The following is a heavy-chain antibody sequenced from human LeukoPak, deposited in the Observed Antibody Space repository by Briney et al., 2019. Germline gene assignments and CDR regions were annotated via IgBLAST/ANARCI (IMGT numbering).Heavy chain of an antibody. CDR1: GYTFTGYY. D-gene: IGHD3-3*01. CDR3: ASPSADAIFGVVRDYYYYGMDV. J-gene: IGHJ6*02. Sequence: SVKVSCKASGYTFTGYYMHWVRQAPGQGLEWMGRIIPILGIANYAQKFQGRVTITADKSTSTAYMELSSLRSEDTAVYYCASPSADAIFGVVRDYYYYGMDVWGQGTTVTVSS. V-gene: IGHV1-69*02. CDR2: IIPILGIA.